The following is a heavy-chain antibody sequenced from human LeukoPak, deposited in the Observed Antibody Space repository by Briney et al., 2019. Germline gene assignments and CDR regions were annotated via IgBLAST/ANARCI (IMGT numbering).Heavy chain of an antibody. CDR3: ARQSGNGYSGYGFQAFDI. Sequence: SETLSLTCTVSGGSISSYYWSWIRQPPGKGLEWIGYIYYSGSTNYNPSLKSRVTISVDTSKNQFSLKLSSVTAADTAVYYCARQSGNGYSGYGFQAFDIWGQGTMVTVSS. J-gene: IGHJ3*02. V-gene: IGHV4-59*08. CDR2: IYYSGST. D-gene: IGHD5-12*01. CDR1: GGSISSYY.